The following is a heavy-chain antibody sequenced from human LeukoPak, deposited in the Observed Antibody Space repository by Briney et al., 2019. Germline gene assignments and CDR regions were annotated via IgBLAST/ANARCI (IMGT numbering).Heavy chain of an antibody. Sequence: GGSLRLSCAASGFIFSKVYMSWVRQAPGKGLEWVGRIKSETDGGTADYAVPVTGRFTISRDDSKNTVYLQMNSLRIEDTGVYYCLTTRWGQGTLVTVSS. CDR2: IKSETDGGTA. CDR1: GFIFSKVY. V-gene: IGHV3-15*01. J-gene: IGHJ4*02. CDR3: LTTR.